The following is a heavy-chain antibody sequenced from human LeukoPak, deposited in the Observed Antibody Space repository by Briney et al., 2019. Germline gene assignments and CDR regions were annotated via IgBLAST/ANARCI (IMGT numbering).Heavy chain of an antibody. CDR3: ARDSGGDYSYYYYMDV. D-gene: IGHD4-17*01. V-gene: IGHV3-23*01. CDR1: DFSFITYA. Sequence: PGGSLRLSCATSDFSFITYAMSWVRQAPGKGLEWVSSISGGDPTTYYADSVKGRFTISRDNSKNTLYLQMNSLRAEDTAVYYCARDSGGDYSYYYYMDVWGKGTTVTVSS. CDR2: ISGGDPTT. J-gene: IGHJ6*03.